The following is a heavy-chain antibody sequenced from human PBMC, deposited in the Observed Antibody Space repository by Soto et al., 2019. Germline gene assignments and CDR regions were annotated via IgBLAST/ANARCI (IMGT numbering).Heavy chain of an antibody. Sequence: QVQLVESGGGVVQPGRSLRLSCAASGFTFSSYAMHWVRQAPGKGLEWVAVISYDGSNKYYADSVKGRFTISRDNSKNALYLQMNSLRAEDTAVYYCARGEYSSGWTFSILDYWGQGTLFTVSS. D-gene: IGHD6-19*01. J-gene: IGHJ4*02. CDR1: GFTFSSYA. CDR3: ARGEYSSGWTFSILDY. CDR2: ISYDGSNK. V-gene: IGHV3-30-3*01.